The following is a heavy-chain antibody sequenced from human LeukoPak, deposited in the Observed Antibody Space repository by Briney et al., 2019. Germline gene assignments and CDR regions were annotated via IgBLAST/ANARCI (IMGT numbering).Heavy chain of an antibody. J-gene: IGHJ4*02. CDR2: ISGSGGST. CDR1: GFTFSNHG. V-gene: IGHV3-23*01. D-gene: IGHD2-15*01. Sequence: GGSLRLSCAASGFTFSNHGMNWVRQAPGKGLEWVSAISGSGGSTYYADSVKGRFTISRDNSKNTLYLQMNSLRAEDTAVYHIXXXXXXVVAGGGPFDYWGQGTLVTVSS. CDR3: XXXXXXVVAGGGPFDY.